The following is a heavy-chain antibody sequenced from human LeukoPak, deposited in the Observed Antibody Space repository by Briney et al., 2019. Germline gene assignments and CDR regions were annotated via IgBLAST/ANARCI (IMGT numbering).Heavy chain of an antibody. CDR2: IYPGDSDT. J-gene: IGHJ3*02. V-gene: IGHV5-51*01. Sequence: GESLKISCKGSGYSFTSYWIGWVRQMPGKGLEWMGIIYPGDSDTRYSPSFQGQVTISADKSITTAYLQWSSLKASDTAMYYCARLFRQGLSGRHDAFDIWGQGTMVTVSS. CDR3: ARLFRQGLSGRHDAFDI. CDR1: GYSFTSYW. D-gene: IGHD1-26*01.